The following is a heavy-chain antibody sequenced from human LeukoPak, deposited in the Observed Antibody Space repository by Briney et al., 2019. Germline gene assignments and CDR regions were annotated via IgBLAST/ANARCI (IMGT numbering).Heavy chain of an antibody. D-gene: IGHD1-1*01. CDR2: TYYSGST. V-gene: IGHV4-39*07. Sequence: SETLSLTCTVSSDYITSRSYYWGWIRRPPGKGLEWIGTTYYSGSTYYNPSLRTRVTIALDTSKNQFSLKLTSVTAADTAVYFCARVLATTFSNYRYYYMDVWGKGTAVTVSS. CDR1: SDYITSRSYY. J-gene: IGHJ6*03. CDR3: ARVLATTFSNYRYYYMDV.